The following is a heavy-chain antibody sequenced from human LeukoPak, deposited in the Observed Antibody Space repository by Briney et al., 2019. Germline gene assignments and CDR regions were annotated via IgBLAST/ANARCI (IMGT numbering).Heavy chain of an antibody. J-gene: IGHJ4*02. CDR1: GFALKSYS. Sequence: GGSLRLSCGGSGFALKSYSLTWVRQAPGKGLEWVSSISSTSAYIHYADSVKGRFTISRDNATNSLYLQMNSLRAEDTAVYCCARVRSPGRYYFDYWGQGTLVTVSS. D-gene: IGHD1-26*01. CDR2: ISSTSAYI. V-gene: IGHV3-21*01. CDR3: ARVRSPGRYYFDY.